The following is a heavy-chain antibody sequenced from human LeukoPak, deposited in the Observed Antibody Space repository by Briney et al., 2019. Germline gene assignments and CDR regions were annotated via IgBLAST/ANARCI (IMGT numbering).Heavy chain of an antibody. Sequence: SGTLSLTCTVSGGSISSYYWSWIRQPPGKGLEWIGSIYYSGSTYYNPSLKSRVTISVDTSKNQFSLKLSSVTAADTAVYCCASNINWNYPDLFDYWGQGTLVTVSS. CDR3: ASNINWNYPDLFDY. CDR2: IYYSGST. CDR1: GGSISSYY. J-gene: IGHJ4*02. V-gene: IGHV4-59*05. D-gene: IGHD1-7*01.